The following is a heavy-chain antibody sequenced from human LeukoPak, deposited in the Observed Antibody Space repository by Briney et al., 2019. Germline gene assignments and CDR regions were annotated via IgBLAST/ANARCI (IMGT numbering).Heavy chain of an antibody. V-gene: IGHV3-23*01. CDR2: ISGSAGST. CDR3: TREVWGKYSSSGPNYYYYYMDV. CDR1: GFIFSSYA. J-gene: IGHJ6*03. Sequence: GGSLRLSCAASGFIFSSYAMSWVRQAPGKGLEWVSAISGSAGSTYYADSVKGRFTISRDDSKNTAYLQMNSLKTEDTAVYYCTREVWGKYSSSGPNYYYYYMDVWGKGTTVTVSS. D-gene: IGHD6-6*01.